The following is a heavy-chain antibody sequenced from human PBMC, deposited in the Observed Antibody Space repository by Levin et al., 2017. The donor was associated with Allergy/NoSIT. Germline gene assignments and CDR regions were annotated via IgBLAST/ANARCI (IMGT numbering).Heavy chain of an antibody. Sequence: GESLKISCKASGYTFTGYYMHWVRQAPGQGLEWMGWINPNSGGTNYAQKFQGRVTMTRDTSISTAYMELSRLRSDDTAVYYCARCIGQLGQLAPGYWGQGTLVTVSS. CDR2: INPNSGGT. CDR3: ARCIGQLGQLAPGY. J-gene: IGHJ4*02. CDR1: GYTFTGYY. D-gene: IGHD6-6*01. V-gene: IGHV1-2*02.